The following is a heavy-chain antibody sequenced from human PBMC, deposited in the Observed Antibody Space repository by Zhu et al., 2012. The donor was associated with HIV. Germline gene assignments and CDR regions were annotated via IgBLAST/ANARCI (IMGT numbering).Heavy chain of an antibody. V-gene: IGHV4-34*02. CDR3: ARHRVTSKPNWHFDL. CDR1: GEPFSGFY. CDR2: ISHGGST. Sequence: QVQLQQWGAGLVKPSETLSLTCGVYGEPFSGFYWSWMRQSPGKGLEWIGEISHGGSTNYNPSLKSRVTISIDTFRKQFSLNLSSVTATDTAVYYCARHRVTSKPNWHFDLWGLAPWSLSPQ. J-gene: IGHJ2*01. D-gene: IGHD2-21*02.